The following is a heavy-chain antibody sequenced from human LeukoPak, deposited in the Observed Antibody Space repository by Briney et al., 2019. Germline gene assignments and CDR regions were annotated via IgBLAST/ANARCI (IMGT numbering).Heavy chain of an antibody. Sequence: GGSLRLSCAASGFTFSSYAMSWVRQAPGKGLEWVSAISGSGGSTYYADSVKGRFTISRDNSKNTLYLQMNSLRAEDTAVYYCAKAERFAKVPAATDYWGQGTLVTVSS. CDR3: AKAERFAKVPAATDY. V-gene: IGHV3-23*01. J-gene: IGHJ4*02. CDR2: ISGSGGST. D-gene: IGHD2-2*01. CDR1: GFTFSSYA.